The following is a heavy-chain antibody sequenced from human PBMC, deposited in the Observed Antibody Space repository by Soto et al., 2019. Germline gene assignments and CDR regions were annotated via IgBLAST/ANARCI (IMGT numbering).Heavy chain of an antibody. J-gene: IGHJ6*02. CDR2: IYPGDSDT. CDR3: ARPLSTFRSYYYAMDA. D-gene: IGHD2-2*01. Sequence: QXLQISCKGSGSTFTNYWIGWVRQLPGKGLEWMGIIYPGDSDTRYSPSFQGHVTITVDKSTSNAYLKWNTLKASDNAIYYCARPLSTFRSYYYAMDAWGQGTTVTVSS. V-gene: IGHV5-51*01. CDR1: GSTFTNYW.